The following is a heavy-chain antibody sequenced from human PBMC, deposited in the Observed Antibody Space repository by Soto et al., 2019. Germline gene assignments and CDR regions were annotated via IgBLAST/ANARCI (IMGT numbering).Heavy chain of an antibody. J-gene: IGHJ3*02. CDR2: IYSGGST. CDR3: ARYTRRTTSSGWYGPDPHDAFDI. CDR1: GFTVSSNY. D-gene: IGHD6-19*01. V-gene: IGHV3-66*01. Sequence: EVQLVESGGGLVQPGGSLRLSCAASGFTVSSNYMSWVRQAPGKGLEWVSVIYSGGSTYYADSVKGRFTISRDNSKNALYLQMNSLRAEDTAVYYCARYTRRTTSSGWYGPDPHDAFDIWGQGTMVTVSS.